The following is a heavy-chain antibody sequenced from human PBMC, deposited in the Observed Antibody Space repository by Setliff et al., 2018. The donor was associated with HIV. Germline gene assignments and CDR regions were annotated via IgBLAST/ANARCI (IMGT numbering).Heavy chain of an antibody. CDR2: INPNTGAT. CDR1: DYTFTKYA. V-gene: IGHV1-2*02. CDR3: ARGPVGGTVDY. D-gene: IGHD1-26*01. Sequence: GASVKVSCKTSDYTFTKYAISWVRQAPGQGLEWMGWINPNTGATNYAQTFQGRVTVTRDTSIRTAYMDLSSLRSDDTALYYCARGPVGGTVDYWGQGTLVTVSS. J-gene: IGHJ4*02.